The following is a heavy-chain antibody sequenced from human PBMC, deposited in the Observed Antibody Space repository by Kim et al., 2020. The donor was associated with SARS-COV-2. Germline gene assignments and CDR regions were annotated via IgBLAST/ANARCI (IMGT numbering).Heavy chain of an antibody. CDR1: GFTVTNNY. D-gene: IGHD6-13*01. CDR3: ASENTASAGSFDY. V-gene: IGHV3-53*01. J-gene: IGHJ4*02. Sequence: GGSLRLSCAASGFTVTNNYMSWVRQTPGKGLEWVSVIYGGGNTYYADSVKGRFTISRDNSKSTLYLQMNSLRAEDTAVYYCASENTASAGSFDYWGQGT. CDR2: IYGGGNT.